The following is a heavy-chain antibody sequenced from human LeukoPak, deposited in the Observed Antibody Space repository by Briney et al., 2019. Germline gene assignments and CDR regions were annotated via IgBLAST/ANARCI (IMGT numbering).Heavy chain of an antibody. D-gene: IGHD2-2*01. CDR3: ARNITSLIPAGYFDY. CDR2: IYDSWST. J-gene: IGHJ4*02. CDR1: GGSIGSSNYF. Sequence: SETLALTCTVSGGSIGSSNYFWGWIRQPPGKGLEWIGSIYDSWSTSYNPSLKSRVAMSVDTSKNQFSLRLSSVTAADTAVYYCARNITSLIPAGYFDYWGQGTLVAVSS. V-gene: IGHV4-39*01.